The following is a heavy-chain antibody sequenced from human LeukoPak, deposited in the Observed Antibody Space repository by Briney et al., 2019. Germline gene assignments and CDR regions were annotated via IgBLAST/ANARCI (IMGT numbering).Heavy chain of an antibody. D-gene: IGHD3-22*01. J-gene: IGHJ4*02. CDR1: GFTFSSYA. V-gene: IGHV3-23*01. Sequence: PGGSLRLSCAASGFTFSSYAMSSVRQAPGKRLECVSAISGSVGSTYYADSVKGRFTISRDNSKNTLYLQMNSLRAEDTAVYYCANVGYYDSSGYYYYWGQGTLVTVSS. CDR3: ANVGYYDSSGYYYY. CDR2: ISGSVGST.